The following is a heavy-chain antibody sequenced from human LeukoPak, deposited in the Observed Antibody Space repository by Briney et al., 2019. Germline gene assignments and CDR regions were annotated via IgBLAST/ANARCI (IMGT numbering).Heavy chain of an antibody. J-gene: IGHJ4*02. Sequence: PGGSLRLSCAASGFTFSNAWMSWVRQAPGKGLEWVGRIKSKTDGGTTDYAAPVKGRFTISRDDSKNTLYLQMNSLETEDTAVYYCTTGMYYDFWSGYYTTTDYWGQGTLVTVSS. V-gene: IGHV3-15*01. CDR1: GFTFSNAW. CDR2: IKSKTDGGTT. D-gene: IGHD3-3*01. CDR3: TTGMYYDFWSGYYTTTDY.